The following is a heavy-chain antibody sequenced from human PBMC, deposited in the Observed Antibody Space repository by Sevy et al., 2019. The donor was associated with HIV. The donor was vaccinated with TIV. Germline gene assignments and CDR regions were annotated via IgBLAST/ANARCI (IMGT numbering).Heavy chain of an antibody. CDR2: VNSDGSST. J-gene: IGHJ4*02. CDR1: GFTFSSYW. V-gene: IGHV3-74*01. D-gene: IGHD1-26*01. Sequence: GGSLRLSCSASGFTFSSYWMHWVRQAPGKGLVWVSGVNSDGSSTNYADSVKGRFTISRDSAKSTLYLQMNSLRAEDTAVYFCVAANTWEDYWGQGTPVTVSS. CDR3: VAANTWEDY.